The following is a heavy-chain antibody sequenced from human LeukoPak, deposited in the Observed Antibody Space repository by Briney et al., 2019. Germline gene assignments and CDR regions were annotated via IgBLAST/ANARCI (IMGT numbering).Heavy chain of an antibody. V-gene: IGHV3-53*01. Sequence: GGSLRLSCAASGLSFSSFAMSWVRQAPGKGLEWVSVIYSGGSTYYADSVKGRFTISRDNSKNTLYLQMNSLRAEDTAVYYCARVIRGYSYGYRNYYYYMDVWGKGTTVTVSS. CDR3: ARVIRGYSYGYRNYYYYMDV. D-gene: IGHD5-18*01. J-gene: IGHJ6*03. CDR1: GLSFSSFA. CDR2: IYSGGST.